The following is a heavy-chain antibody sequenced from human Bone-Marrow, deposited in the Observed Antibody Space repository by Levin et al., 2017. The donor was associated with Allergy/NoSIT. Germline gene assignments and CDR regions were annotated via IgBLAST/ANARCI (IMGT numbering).Heavy chain of an antibody. J-gene: IGHJ4*02. CDR2: VYYTGTT. V-gene: IGHV4-39*01. Sequence: PSETLSLTCSVSGASIATSFYYWGWIRQPPGKGLEWIGRVYYTGTTDYNQSLRSRVAISVDTSKNQFSLKMTSVTAADTAVYFCTRYFYDKTGRGEYFDSWGQGILVTVSP. D-gene: IGHD3-22*01. CDR1: GASIATSFYY. CDR3: TRYFYDKTGRGEYFDS.